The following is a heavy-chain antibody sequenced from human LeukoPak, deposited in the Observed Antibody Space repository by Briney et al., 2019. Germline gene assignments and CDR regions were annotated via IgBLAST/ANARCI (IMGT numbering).Heavy chain of an antibody. Sequence: SETLSLTCAVYGRSFSGYYWSWLRQPRGKGVEWIGEINHSGSTNYNPSLKSRVTISVDTSKNQFSLKLSSVTAADTAVYYCARGLGYSYGYLRDYWGQGTLVTVSS. CDR1: GRSFSGYY. D-gene: IGHD5-18*01. J-gene: IGHJ4*02. V-gene: IGHV4-34*01. CDR3: ARGLGYSYGYLRDY. CDR2: INHSGST.